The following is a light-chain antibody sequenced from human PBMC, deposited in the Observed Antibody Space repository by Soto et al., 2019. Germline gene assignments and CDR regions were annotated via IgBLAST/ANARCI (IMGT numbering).Light chain of an antibody. V-gene: IGKV4-1*01. CDR3: QEYLFSPAT. CDR1: QSLLYISNNKNY. Sequence: DIVMTQSPDSLAVSLGERATINCKSSQSLLYISNNKNYLAWYQQKPGQPPKLLIYWTSTRESGVPDRFSGRGFGTHSTLSISSLQTEDVAVYYCQEYLFSPATFGGGTKVEIK. J-gene: IGKJ4*01. CDR2: WTS.